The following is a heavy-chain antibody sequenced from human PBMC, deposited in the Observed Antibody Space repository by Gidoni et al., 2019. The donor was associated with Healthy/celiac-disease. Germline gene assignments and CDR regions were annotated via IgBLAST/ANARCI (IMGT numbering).Heavy chain of an antibody. J-gene: IGHJ4*02. CDR3: ASGYSFEAY. V-gene: IGHV3-74*01. D-gene: IGHD3-16*01. CDR1: GFTFSSYW. CDR2: INSDGSST. Sequence: EVQLVESGGGLVQPGGSLNPPCAPSGFTFSSYWMHWVRQAPGKGLVWVSRINSDGSSTNYADSVKGRFTISRDNAKNTLYLQMNSLRVEDTAVYYCASGYSFEAYWGQGTLVTVSS.